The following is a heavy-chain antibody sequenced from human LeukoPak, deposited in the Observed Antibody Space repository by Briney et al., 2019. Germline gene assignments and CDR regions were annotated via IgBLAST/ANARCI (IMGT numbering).Heavy chain of an antibody. Sequence: GGSLRLSCAASGFTLGDYDIHWVRQPIGKGLDWVSGLGSAGDKYHAGSERGRFTISREDAENSVYLQMNGLRPEDTAIYYCARAKRETSTRPWTSGMDVWGQGTRVTVSS. V-gene: IGHV3-13*01. CDR3: ARAKRETSTRPWTSGMDV. D-gene: IGHD3/OR15-3a*01. CDR1: GFTLGDYD. J-gene: IGHJ6*02. CDR2: LGSAGDK.